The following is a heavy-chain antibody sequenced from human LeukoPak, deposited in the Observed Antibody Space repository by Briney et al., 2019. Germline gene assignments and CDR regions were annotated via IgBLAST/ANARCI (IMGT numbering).Heavy chain of an antibody. Sequence: PGGSLRLSCATSGFTFSAYSMSCVRQAPGKGLEWVSAICGSGGSTYYADSVKGRFTISRDNSKNTLYLQMNSLRAEDTAVYYCAKDPMAVAGPNAFDIWGQGTLVTVSS. J-gene: IGHJ3*02. CDR3: AKDPMAVAGPNAFDI. CDR1: GFTFSAYS. D-gene: IGHD6-19*01. CDR2: ICGSGGST. V-gene: IGHV3-23*01.